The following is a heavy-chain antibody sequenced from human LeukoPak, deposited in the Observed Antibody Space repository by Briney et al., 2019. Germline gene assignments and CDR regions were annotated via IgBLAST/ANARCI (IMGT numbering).Heavy chain of an antibody. CDR3: AREVEMAPVFDY. CDR2: IYYSGST. Sequence: PSETLSLTCTVSGGSMSPYHWGWIRQPPGKGLEWTGYIYYSGSTNYNPSLKSRVTISVDTSKNQFSLKLSSVTAADTAVYYCAREVEMAPVFDYWGQGTLVTVSS. J-gene: IGHJ4*02. V-gene: IGHV4-59*01. D-gene: IGHD5-24*01. CDR1: GGSMSPYH.